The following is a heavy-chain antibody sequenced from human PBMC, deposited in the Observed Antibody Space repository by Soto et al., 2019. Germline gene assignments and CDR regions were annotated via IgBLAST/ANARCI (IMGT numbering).Heavy chain of an antibody. CDR3: ATTGDDCSTTTCYVIDY. CDR2: INAGNGYT. V-gene: IGHV1-3*01. CDR1: GYTFTSYA. D-gene: IGHD2-2*01. Sequence: ASVKVSCKASGYTFTSYAMHWVRQAPGQRLEWMGWINAGNGYTKYSQKFQGRVTVTRDTSASTAYMELSSLRSEDTAVYYCATTGDDCSTTTCYVIDYWGQGTLVTVSS. J-gene: IGHJ4*02.